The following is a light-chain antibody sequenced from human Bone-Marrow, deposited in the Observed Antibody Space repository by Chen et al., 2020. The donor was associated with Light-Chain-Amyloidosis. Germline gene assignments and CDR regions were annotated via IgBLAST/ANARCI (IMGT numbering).Light chain of an antibody. J-gene: IGLJ1*01. CDR3: SSYTITNTLV. V-gene: IGLV2-14*01. CDR1: SSYVGGDNH. Sequence: QSALTQPASVSGSPGQSITISCTGTSSYVGGDNHVSWYQQHPDKAPKLMIYEVTNRPPWVPDRFSGSKSDNTASLTISGLQTEDEADYFCSSYTITNTLVFGSGTRVTVL. CDR2: EVT.